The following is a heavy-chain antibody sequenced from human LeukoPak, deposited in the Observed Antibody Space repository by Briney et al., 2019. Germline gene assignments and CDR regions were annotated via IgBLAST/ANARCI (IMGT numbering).Heavy chain of an antibody. CDR1: GFTFSIYA. V-gene: IGHV3-30*14. Sequence: GRSLRLSCAASGFTFSIYAMHWVRQAPGKGLEWVAIILYDGSNDYYADSVKGRFTISRDNSKNTLYLQMNSLRVEDTAVYYCARANGGWYYFDYWGQGTLVTVSS. J-gene: IGHJ4*02. CDR3: ARANGGWYYFDY. CDR2: ILYDGSND. D-gene: IGHD6-19*01.